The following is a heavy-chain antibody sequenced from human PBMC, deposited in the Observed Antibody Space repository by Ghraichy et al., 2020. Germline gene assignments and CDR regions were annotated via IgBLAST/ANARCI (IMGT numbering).Heavy chain of an antibody. CDR2: ISSTSSNI. V-gene: IGHV3-48*02. D-gene: IGHD6-13*01. Sequence: GGSLRLSCAASGFTFSYFSMNWVRHAPGKGLEWVSHISSTSSNIYYADSVKGRFTISRDSAKNSLYREMNSLRDEDTAMYYCARGRSSSSWNLDYWGQGTLVTGSS. CDR1: GFTFSYFS. J-gene: IGHJ4*02. CDR3: ARGRSSSSWNLDY.